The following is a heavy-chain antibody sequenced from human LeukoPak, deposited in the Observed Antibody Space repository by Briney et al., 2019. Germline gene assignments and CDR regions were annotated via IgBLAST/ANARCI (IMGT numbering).Heavy chain of an antibody. CDR3: ARDSVGASNWFDP. CDR1: GYILAIYN. D-gene: IGHD3-10*01. Sequence: VASVKVSCKASGYILAIYNMHWVRQAPGQGLEWMGVINPETGQTSYAQRFQGRITMTRDMSTTTVYMELSSLRSEDTAVYYCARDSVGASNWFDPWGQGTLVTVAS. CDR2: INPETGQT. V-gene: IGHV1-46*01. J-gene: IGHJ5*02.